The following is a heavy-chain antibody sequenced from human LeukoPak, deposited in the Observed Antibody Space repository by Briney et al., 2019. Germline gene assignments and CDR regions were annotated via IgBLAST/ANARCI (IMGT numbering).Heavy chain of an antibody. CDR3: AKELGVATIGLNFDY. V-gene: IGHV3-23*01. CDR2: IGGSGDST. Sequence: GGSLRLSCAASGFTFSSYAMSWVRQAPGKGLEWVSGIGGSGDSTYYADSVKGRFTISRGNSKNTLYLQMNSLRVEDTAVYYCAKELGVATIGLNFDYWGQGTLVTVSS. CDR1: GFTFSSYA. J-gene: IGHJ4*02. D-gene: IGHD5-12*01.